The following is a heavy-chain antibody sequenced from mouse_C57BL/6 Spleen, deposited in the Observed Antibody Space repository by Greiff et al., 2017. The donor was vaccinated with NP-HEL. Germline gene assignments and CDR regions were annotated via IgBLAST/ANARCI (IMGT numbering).Heavy chain of an antibody. CDR2: IYPGDGDT. J-gene: IGHJ4*01. V-gene: IGHV1-82*01. Sequence: VKLQQSGPELVKPGASVKISCKASGYAFSSSWMNWVKQRPGKGLEWIGRIYPGDGDTNYNGKFKGKATLTADKSSSTAYMQLSSLTSEDSAVYFCARERVTTVVARGAMDYWGQGTSVTVSS. CDR3: ARERVTTVVARGAMDY. CDR1: GYAFSSSW. D-gene: IGHD1-1*01.